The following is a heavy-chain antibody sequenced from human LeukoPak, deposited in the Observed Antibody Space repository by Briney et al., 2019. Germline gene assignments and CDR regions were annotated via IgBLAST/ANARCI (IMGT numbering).Heavy chain of an antibody. D-gene: IGHD6-19*01. Sequence: SQTLSLTCTVSGGSISSGDYYWSWIRQPPGKGLEWIGYIYYSGSTHYNPSLKSRVTISVDTSKNQFSLKLSSVTAADTAVYYCATGIAVAGKIDYWGQGTLVTVSS. V-gene: IGHV4-30-4*01. CDR1: GGSISSGDYY. CDR2: IYYSGST. J-gene: IGHJ4*02. CDR3: ATGIAVAGKIDY.